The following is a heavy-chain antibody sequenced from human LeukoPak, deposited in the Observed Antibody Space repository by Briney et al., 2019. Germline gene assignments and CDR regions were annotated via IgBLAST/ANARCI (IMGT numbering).Heavy chain of an antibody. CDR2: ISGSGGST. J-gene: IGHJ4*02. V-gene: IGHV3-23*01. D-gene: IGHD5-24*01. CDR1: GFTFSSYA. Sequence: GGSLRLSCAASGFTFSSYAMSWVRQAPGKGLEWVSAISGSGGSTYYADSVKGRFTISRDNSKNTLYLQMNSLRAEDTAVYYCAKSSRDGYNPYYFDCWGQGTLVTVSS. CDR3: AKSSRDGYNPYYFDC.